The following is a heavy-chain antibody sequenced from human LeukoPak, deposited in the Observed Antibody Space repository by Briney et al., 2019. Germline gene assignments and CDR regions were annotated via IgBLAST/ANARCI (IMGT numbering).Heavy chain of an antibody. CDR3: ATAPHYDFPLDY. CDR2: FDPEDGET. D-gene: IGHD3-3*01. J-gene: IGHJ4*02. Sequence: ASVKVSCKVSGYTLTELSMHWVRQAPGKGLEWMGGFDPEDGETIYAQKFQGRVTMTEDTSTDTAYMELSSLGSEDTAVYYCATAPHYDFPLDYWGQGTLVTVFS. CDR1: GYTLTELS. V-gene: IGHV1-24*01.